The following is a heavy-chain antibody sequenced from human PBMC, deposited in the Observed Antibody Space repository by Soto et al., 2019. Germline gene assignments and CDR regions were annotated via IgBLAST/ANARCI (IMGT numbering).Heavy chain of an antibody. CDR2: ISAYNGNT. J-gene: IGHJ4*02. CDR3: ARDQGEVELLDH. Sequence: GASVKDSRKASGYTFASYAITWVRQAPGQGLEWMGWISAYNGNTHYAQKLQARVTLTTDTSTSTAYIELRSLRSDDTAVYYCARDQGEVELLDHWGQGTLVTVSS. CDR1: GYTFASYA. D-gene: IGHD1-7*01. V-gene: IGHV1-18*04.